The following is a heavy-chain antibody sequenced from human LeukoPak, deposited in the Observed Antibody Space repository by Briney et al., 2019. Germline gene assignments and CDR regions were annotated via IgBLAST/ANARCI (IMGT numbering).Heavy chain of an antibody. Sequence: PGGSLRLSCAASVFTFSSFAMSWVRQAPGKGLEWVSSISGSGESTYYADYVKGRFTVSRDNSKNTLNLQLNSLRAEDTAVYYCAKDAIGQYRPYYFDCWGQGTLVTVSS. CDR2: ISGSGEST. V-gene: IGHV3-23*01. CDR1: VFTFSSFA. D-gene: IGHD3-16*02. J-gene: IGHJ4*02. CDR3: AKDAIGQYRPYYFDC.